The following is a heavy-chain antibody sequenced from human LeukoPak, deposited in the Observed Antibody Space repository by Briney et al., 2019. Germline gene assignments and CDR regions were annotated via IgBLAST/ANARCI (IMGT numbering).Heavy chain of an antibody. Sequence: SETLSLTCTVSGGSISSSSYYWSWIRQPPGKGLEWIGEINHSGSTNYNPSLKSRVTISVDTSKNQFSLKLSSVTAADTAVYYCARLDKRWPYALYYFDYWGQGTLVTVSS. J-gene: IGHJ4*02. CDR2: INHSGST. D-gene: IGHD5-24*01. V-gene: IGHV4-39*07. CDR1: GGSISSSSYY. CDR3: ARLDKRWPYALYYFDY.